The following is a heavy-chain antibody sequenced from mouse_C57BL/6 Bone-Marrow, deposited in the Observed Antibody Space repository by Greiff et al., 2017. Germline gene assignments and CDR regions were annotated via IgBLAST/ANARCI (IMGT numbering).Heavy chain of an antibody. V-gene: IGHV1-4*01. CDR3: ARKQLRLRYYFDY. CDR2: INPSSGYT. J-gene: IGHJ2*01. D-gene: IGHD3-2*02. CDR1: GYTFTSYT. Sequence: VQLQQSGAELARPGASVKMSCKASGYTFTSYTMHWVKQRPGQGLEWIGYINPSSGYTKYNQKFNDKATLTAAKSSSTAYMQLSSLTSEDSAVYYCARKQLRLRYYFDYWGQGTTLTVSS.